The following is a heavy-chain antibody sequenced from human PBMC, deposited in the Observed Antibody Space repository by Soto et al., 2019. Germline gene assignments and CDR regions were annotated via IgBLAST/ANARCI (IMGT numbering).Heavy chain of an antibody. CDR3: ARNLCPLTSCYKGQYYYGMDV. J-gene: IGHJ6*02. CDR2: ISAYNGNT. D-gene: IGHD2-2*02. Sequence: ASVKVSCKASGYTFTSYGISWVRQAPGQGLEWMGWISAYNGNTNYAQKLQGRVTMTTDTSTSTAYMELRSLRSDDTAVYYCARNLCPLTSCYKGQYYYGMDVWGQGTTVTVSS. V-gene: IGHV1-18*04. CDR1: GYTFTSYG.